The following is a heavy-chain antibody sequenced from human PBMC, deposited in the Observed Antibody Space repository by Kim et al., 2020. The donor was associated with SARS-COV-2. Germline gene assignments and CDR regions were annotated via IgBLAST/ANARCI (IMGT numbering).Heavy chain of an antibody. D-gene: IGHD6-13*01. J-gene: IGHJ4*02. CDR2: ISYDGINK. Sequence: GGSLRLSCAASGFTFNSYAMHWVRQAPGKGLEWVAVISYDGINKYYADSVKGRFTISRDNSKNTLYLQMNSLRAEDTAVYYCARDLSSSWYGALDSWGQGTLVTVSS. CDR3: ARDLSSSWYGALDS. V-gene: IGHV3-30-3*01. CDR1: GFTFNSYA.